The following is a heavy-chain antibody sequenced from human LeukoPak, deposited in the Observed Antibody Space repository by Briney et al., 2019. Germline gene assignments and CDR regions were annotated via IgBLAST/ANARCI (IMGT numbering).Heavy chain of an antibody. CDR3: AKGVDDILTGYVDY. CDR2: ISWNSGSI. J-gene: IGHJ4*02. D-gene: IGHD3-9*01. Sequence: PGGSLRLSCAASGFTFDDYAMHWVRQAPGKGLEWVSGISWNSGSIGSADSVKARFTISRDNAKNSLYLQMNSLRAEDTALYYCAKGVDDILTGYVDYWGQGTLVTVSS. CDR1: GFTFDDYA. V-gene: IGHV3-9*01.